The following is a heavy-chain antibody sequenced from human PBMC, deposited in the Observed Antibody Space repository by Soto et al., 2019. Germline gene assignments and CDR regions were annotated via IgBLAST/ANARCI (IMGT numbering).Heavy chain of an antibody. CDR1: GFTFSSYV. D-gene: IGHD6-25*01. V-gene: IGHV3-30*18. CDR2: ISYDGSNK. Sequence: GGSLRLSCAASGFTFSSYVMHWVRQAPGKGLEWVAVISYDGSNKYYADSVKGRFTISRDNSKNTLYLQMDSLRAEDTAVYYFAKDVPYSRGGMDVWGQAPTVTVSS. J-gene: IGHJ6*02. CDR3: AKDVPYSRGGMDV.